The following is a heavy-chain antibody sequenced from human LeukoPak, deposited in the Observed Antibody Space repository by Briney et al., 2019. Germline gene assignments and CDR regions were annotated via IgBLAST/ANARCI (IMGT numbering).Heavy chain of an antibody. CDR2: INPNSGGT. J-gene: IGHJ5*02. V-gene: IGHV1-2*02. D-gene: IGHD6-19*01. CDR1: GYTFTCYY. CDR3: ARGLPISGWYELGAVNWFDP. Sequence: GASVKVSCKASGYTFTCYYMHWVRQAPGQGLEWMGWINPNSGGTNYAQKFQGRVTMTRDTSISTAYMELSRLRSDDTAVYYCARGLPISGWYELGAVNWFDPWGQGTLVTVSS.